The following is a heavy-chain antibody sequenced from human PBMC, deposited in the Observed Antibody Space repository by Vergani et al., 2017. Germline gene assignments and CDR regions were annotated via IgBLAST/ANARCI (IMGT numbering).Heavy chain of an antibody. CDR2: INPNSGGT. D-gene: IGHD7-27*01. Sequence: QVQLVQSGAEVKKPGASVKVSCKASGYTFPGYYMHWVRQAPGQGLEWMGWINPNSGGTNYAQKFQGRVTMTRDTSISTAYMELSRLRSDDTAVYYCARDPQLGIMDWYFDLWGRGTLVTVSS. V-gene: IGHV1-2*02. CDR3: ARDPQLGIMDWYFDL. J-gene: IGHJ2*01. CDR1: GYTFPGYY.